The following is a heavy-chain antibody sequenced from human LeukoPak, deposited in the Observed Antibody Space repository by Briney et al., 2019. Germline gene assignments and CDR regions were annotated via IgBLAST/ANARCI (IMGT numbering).Heavy chain of an antibody. CDR1: GFTFSSYW. V-gene: IGHV3-74*01. CDR2: INSDGSST. CDR3: ARWELLHWYFDL. D-gene: IGHD1-26*01. J-gene: IGHJ2*01. Sequence: PGGSLRLSCAASGFTFSSYWMHWVRQAPGKGLVWVSRINSDGSSTSYADSVKGRFTISRDNAKNTLYLQMNSLRAEDTAVYYCARWELLHWYFDLWGRGTLVTVSS.